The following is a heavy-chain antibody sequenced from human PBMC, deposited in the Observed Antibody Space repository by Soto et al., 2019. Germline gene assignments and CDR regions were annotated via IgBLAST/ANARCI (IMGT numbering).Heavy chain of an antibody. V-gene: IGHV1-69*13. D-gene: IGHD2-2*01. J-gene: IGHJ6*02. CDR2: IIPIFGTA. Sequence: SVKVSWKASGGTFISYAISWVRQAPGQGLEWMGGIIPIFGTANYAQKFQGRVTITADESTSTAYMELSSLRSEDTAVYYCARDGGGYCSSTSCQYPYYYYYGMDVWGQGTTVTVSS. CDR3: ARDGGGYCSSTSCQYPYYYYYGMDV. CDR1: GGTFISYA.